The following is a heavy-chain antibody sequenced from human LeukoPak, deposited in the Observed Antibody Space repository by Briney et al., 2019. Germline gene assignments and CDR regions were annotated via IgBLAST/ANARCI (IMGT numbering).Heavy chain of an antibody. CDR3: ARDGGAGTWEENWFDP. Sequence: GASVKVSCKASGYTFTSYGISWVRQAPGQGLEWMGWISAYNGNTNYAQKLQGRVTMTTDTSTSTAYMELRSLRSDDTAVYYCARDGGAGTWEENWFDPWGQGTLVTVSS. D-gene: IGHD1-7*01. V-gene: IGHV1-18*01. CDR1: GYTFTSYG. J-gene: IGHJ5*02. CDR2: ISAYNGNT.